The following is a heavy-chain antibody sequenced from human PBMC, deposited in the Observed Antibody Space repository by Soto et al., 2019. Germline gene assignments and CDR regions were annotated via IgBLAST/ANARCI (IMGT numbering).Heavy chain of an antibody. CDR1: GFTFTNYG. J-gene: IGHJ4*02. D-gene: IGHD6-6*01. CDR2: ISAYKGNT. Sequence: ASVKVSCKASGFTFTNYGITWVRQAPGQGLEWMGWISAYKGNTNYAQKFQGRVTMTTDTSTSTAYMELRSLRSDDMAVYYCASRSGQLPYYFDYWGQGTQVTVSP. V-gene: IGHV1-18*03. CDR3: ASRSGQLPYYFDY.